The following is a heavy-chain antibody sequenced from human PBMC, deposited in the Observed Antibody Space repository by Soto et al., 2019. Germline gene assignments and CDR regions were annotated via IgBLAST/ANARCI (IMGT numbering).Heavy chain of an antibody. Sequence: QVQLVESGGGVVQPGRSLRLSCAASGFTFSTYAMHWVRQAPGKGLEWVALISYDGSNTYYADSVKGRLTISRDNSKSTLYLKLNSLRAEDTAVYYCAKELAYCGGDCSPTYYYYYYGMDVWGQGTTVTFSS. CDR2: ISYDGSNT. V-gene: IGHV3-30*18. CDR1: GFTFSTYA. J-gene: IGHJ6*02. D-gene: IGHD2-21*02. CDR3: AKELAYCGGDCSPTYYYYYYGMDV.